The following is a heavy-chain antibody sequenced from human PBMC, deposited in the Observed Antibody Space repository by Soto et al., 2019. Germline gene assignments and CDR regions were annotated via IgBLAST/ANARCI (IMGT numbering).Heavy chain of an antibody. CDR2: IYDSGNM. V-gene: IGHV4-31*03. Sequence: TLSLTCTFSGFSITSFGHYGCFIPQCPGKGLELIVHIYDSGNMYFYNPSLKSRVTISAYTSRNQFSMILSSLTAADTAVYFCARGDHRAYFSVSYDFWGQRTLVTVSS. J-gene: IGHJ4*02. D-gene: IGHD2-21*01. CDR1: GFSITSFGHY. CDR3: ARGDHRAYFSVSYDF.